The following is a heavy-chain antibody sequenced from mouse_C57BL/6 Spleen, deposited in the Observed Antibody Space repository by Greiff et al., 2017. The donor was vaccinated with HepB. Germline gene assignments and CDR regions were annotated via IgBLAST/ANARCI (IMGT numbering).Heavy chain of an antibody. Sequence: EVQLQQSGPELVKPGASVKIPCKASGYTFTDYNMDWVKQSHGKSLEWIGDINPNNGGTIYNQKFKGKATLTVDKSSSTAYMELRSLTSEDTAVYYCARRDATVAYYFDYWGQGTTLTVSS. J-gene: IGHJ2*01. V-gene: IGHV1-18*01. CDR3: ARRDATVAYYFDY. D-gene: IGHD1-1*01. CDR2: INPNNGGT. CDR1: GYTFTDYN.